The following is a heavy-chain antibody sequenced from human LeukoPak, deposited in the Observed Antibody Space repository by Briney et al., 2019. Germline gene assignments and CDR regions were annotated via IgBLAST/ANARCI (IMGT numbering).Heavy chain of an antibody. CDR2: INHSGST. CDR1: GGSFSGYY. D-gene: IGHD3-3*01. J-gene: IGHJ6*02. V-gene: IGHV4-34*01. CDR3: ARGRTIFGVVTTYYYYGMDV. Sequence: SETLSLTCAVYGGSFSGYYWSWIRQPPGKGLEWIGEINHSGSTNYNPSLKSRVTISVDTSKNQFSLKLSSVTAADTAVYYCARGRTIFGVVTTYYYYGMDVWGQGTMVTVSS.